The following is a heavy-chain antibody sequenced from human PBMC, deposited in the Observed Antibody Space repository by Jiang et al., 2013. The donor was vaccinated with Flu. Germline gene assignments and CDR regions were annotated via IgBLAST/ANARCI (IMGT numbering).Heavy chain of an antibody. Sequence: KPTQTLTLTCTFSGFSLSTSGMCVSWIRQPPGKALEWLARIDWDDDNYYRTSLKTRLTISKDTSKNQVVLTMTNMDPVDTATYYCARILDFNKFIPSYYYGMDVWGQGTTVTVSS. V-gene: IGHV2-70*11. CDR2: IDWDDDN. J-gene: IGHJ6*02. D-gene: IGHD1/OR15-1a*01. CDR3: ARILDFNKFIPSYYYGMDV. CDR1: GFSLSTSGMC.